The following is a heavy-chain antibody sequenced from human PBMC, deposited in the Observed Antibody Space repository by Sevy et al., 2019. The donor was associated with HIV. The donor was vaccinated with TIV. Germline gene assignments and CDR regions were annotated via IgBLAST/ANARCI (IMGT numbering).Heavy chain of an antibody. J-gene: IGHJ4*02. D-gene: IGHD3-22*01. CDR2: FDPEDGET. CDR1: GYTVTELS. CDR3: ATTKDYYDSSGYPFDY. V-gene: IGHV1-24*01. Sequence: ASVKVSCKVSGYTVTELSMHWVRQAPGKGLEWMGSFDPEDGETIYQQKFQGRVTLTEDTSTDTAYMELSSLRSEDTAVYYCATTKDYYDSSGYPFDYWGQGTLVTVSS.